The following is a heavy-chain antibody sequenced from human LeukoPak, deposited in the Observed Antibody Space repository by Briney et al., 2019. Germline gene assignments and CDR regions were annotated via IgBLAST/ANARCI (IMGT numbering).Heavy chain of an antibody. Sequence: SETLSLTRAVSGVSFDDYYWAWVRQTPGKGLEWIGEINHSGYTNDSPSLKSRVTLSIDTSRKQFSLNLRSVTVADAGTYYCTRMTTGHDYWGQGTLVTLSA. D-gene: IGHD4-17*01. CDR1: GVSFDDYY. CDR2: INHSGYT. V-gene: IGHV4-34*01. CDR3: TRMTTGHDY. J-gene: IGHJ4*02.